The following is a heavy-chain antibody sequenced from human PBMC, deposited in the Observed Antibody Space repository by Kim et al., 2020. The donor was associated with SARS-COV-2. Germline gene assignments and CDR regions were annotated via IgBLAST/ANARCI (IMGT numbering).Heavy chain of an antibody. V-gene: IGHV1-18*04. CDR3: ARGGGXSSPSCHYYYYYYRXXV. J-gene: IGHJ6*02. D-gene: IGHD2-2*01. Sequence: ASVKVSCKASGYSFSDYGVSWVRQAPGQGLEWMGWVNIYNGNTQYAQKLQGRVTMTTDTSTNTVYMELRSLRSDDTAVYYCARGGGXSSPSCHYYYYYYRXXVWGQGTXVTVSS. CDR2: VNIYNGNT. CDR1: GYSFSDYG.